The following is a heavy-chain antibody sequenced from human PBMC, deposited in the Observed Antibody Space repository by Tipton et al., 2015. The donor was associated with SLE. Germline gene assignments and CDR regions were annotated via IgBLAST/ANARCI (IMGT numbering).Heavy chain of an antibody. J-gene: IGHJ6*03. CDR2: ISGSGGST. V-gene: IGHV3-23*01. D-gene: IGHD1-1*01. CDR1: GFTFTYYW. CDR3: AKDTGTSNYYYMDV. Sequence: SLRLSCAASGFTFTYYWMSWVRQAPGKGLEWVSGISGSGGSTYNADSVKGRFTISRDNSKNTLYLQMNSLRAEDTAVYYCAKDTGTSNYYYMDVWGKGTTVTVSS.